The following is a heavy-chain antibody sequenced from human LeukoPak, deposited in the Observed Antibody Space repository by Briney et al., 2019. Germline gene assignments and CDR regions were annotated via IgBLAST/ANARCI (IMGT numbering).Heavy chain of an antibody. D-gene: IGHD6-13*01. Sequence: ASVTVSYMASGYTFTDYYMHWVRQAPGQGREWIGWINPNSGGTNYAQKFQGRVTMTRDTSISTAYMELSRLRSDDTAVYYCARVGPVGSSWASPNFDYWGQGTLVTVSS. V-gene: IGHV1-2*02. CDR2: INPNSGGT. J-gene: IGHJ4*02. CDR1: GYTFTDYY. CDR3: ARVGPVGSSWASPNFDY.